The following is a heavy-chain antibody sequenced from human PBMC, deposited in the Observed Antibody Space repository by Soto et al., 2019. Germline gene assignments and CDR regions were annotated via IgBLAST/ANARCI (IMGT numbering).Heavy chain of an antibody. D-gene: IGHD6-19*01. J-gene: IGHJ4*02. CDR2: VSHDGRNT. V-gene: IGHV3-30*18. CDR3: AKGGRQWLVTSDFNY. Sequence: VQLVESGGGVVQPGRSLRLSCAASGFTFSDYAMHWVRQAPGKGLEWVAVVSHDGRNTHYADSVKGRFTISRDSSKNTGSLEMPSLRAEDTAVYYCAKGGRQWLVTSDFNYWGQGAVVTASS. CDR1: GFTFSDYA.